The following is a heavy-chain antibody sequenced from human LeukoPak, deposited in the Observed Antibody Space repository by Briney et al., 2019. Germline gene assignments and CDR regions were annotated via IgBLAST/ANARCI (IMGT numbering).Heavy chain of an antibody. CDR2: IYPGDSDT. CDR1: GYSFTSYW. D-gene: IGHD6-19*01. V-gene: IGHV5-51*01. Sequence: GESLQISCKGSGYSFTSYWIGWARQMPGKGLEWMGIIYPGDSDTRYSPSFQGQVTISADKSISTPYLQWSSLKASDTAMYYCARRRYPGYSSGRDAFDIWGQGTMVTVSS. J-gene: IGHJ3*02. CDR3: ARRRYPGYSSGRDAFDI.